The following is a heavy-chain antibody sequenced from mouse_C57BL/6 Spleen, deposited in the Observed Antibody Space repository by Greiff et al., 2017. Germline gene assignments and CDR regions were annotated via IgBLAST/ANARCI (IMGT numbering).Heavy chain of an antibody. Sequence: EVKLEESGGGLVQPGGSLSLSCAASGFTFTDYYMSWVRQPPGKALEWLGFIRNKANGYTTEYSASVKGRFTISRDNSQSILYLQMNALRAEDSATYYCARRLTGYVDDWGQGTTLTVSS. J-gene: IGHJ2*01. V-gene: IGHV7-3*01. D-gene: IGHD4-1*01. CDR1: GFTFTDYY. CDR3: ARRLTGYVDD. CDR2: IRNKANGYTT.